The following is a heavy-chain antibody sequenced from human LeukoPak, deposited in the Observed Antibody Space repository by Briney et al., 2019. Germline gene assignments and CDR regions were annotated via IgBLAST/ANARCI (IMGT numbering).Heavy chain of an antibody. CDR1: GFTFSSYD. CDR2: ISGSSNYI. V-gene: IGHV3-21*01. J-gene: IGHJ3*02. Sequence: GGSLRLSCAASGFTFSSYDMNWIRQAPGKGLEWVSSISGSSNYIYYADSVKGRFTISRGNAKNSLYLQMNSLRVEDTAVYYCARDESGDNDAFDIWGQGTMVTVSS. CDR3: ARDESGDNDAFDI. D-gene: IGHD2-21*01.